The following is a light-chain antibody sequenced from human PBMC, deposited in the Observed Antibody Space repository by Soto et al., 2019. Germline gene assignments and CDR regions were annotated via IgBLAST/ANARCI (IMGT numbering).Light chain of an antibody. CDR1: QGINDC. V-gene: IGKV1-12*01. CDR2: DAS. CDR3: QHGITFPLT. J-gene: IGKJ4*01. Sequence: DIQMTQSPSSVSASVGDRVTISCRASQGINDCLAWYQQKPGKAPKLLIYDASYLQSGVPSRFSGSVSVTDFTLTISSLQPEDFATYFCQHGITFPLTFGGGTKVEIK.